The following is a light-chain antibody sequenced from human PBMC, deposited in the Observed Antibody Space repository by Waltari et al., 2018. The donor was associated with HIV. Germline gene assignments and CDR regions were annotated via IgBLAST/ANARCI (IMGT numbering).Light chain of an antibody. V-gene: IGLV1-44*01. Sequence: QSLPTQSPSASGTPGQRVNISCFGTSSNIGSRPVTWYQHFPGTPPRLVIFRNPERPSGVPDRFSGSKSGTSASLAISGLHSQDEADYYCSVWDVTLNGLVFGGGTRLTVL. CDR1: SSNIGSRP. CDR3: SVWDVTLNGLV. J-gene: IGLJ2*01. CDR2: RNP.